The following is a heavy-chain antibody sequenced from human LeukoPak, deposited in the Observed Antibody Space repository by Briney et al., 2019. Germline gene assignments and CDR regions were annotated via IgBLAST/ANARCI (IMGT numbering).Heavy chain of an antibody. J-gene: IGHJ5*02. CDR2: ISSTGSYI. CDR1: GFNFSIYS. V-gene: IGHV3-21*01. CDR3: TRVAQSGPTGWFDP. D-gene: IGHD1-1*01. Sequence: ESLRLSCAASGFNFSIYSMNWVRQAPGKGLEWVSSISSTGSYIYYADSVKGRFTISRDNPGNVVYLQMDSLRAEDTAVYYCTRVAQSGPTGWFDPWGQGTLVTVSS.